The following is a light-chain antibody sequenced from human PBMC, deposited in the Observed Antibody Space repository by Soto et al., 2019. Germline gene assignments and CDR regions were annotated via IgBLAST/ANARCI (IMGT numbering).Light chain of an antibody. Sequence: QAVVTQPPSVSGAPGQRVTISCSGTSSNIGAGYDVHWYHQLPGTAPKLLIFGNNNRPSGVPARFSASRSGTSASLAITGLQAEDEADYYCQSFDTTLRGSVFGGGTQLTVL. J-gene: IGLJ3*02. CDR2: GNN. V-gene: IGLV1-40*01. CDR3: QSFDTTLRGSV. CDR1: SSNIGAGYD.